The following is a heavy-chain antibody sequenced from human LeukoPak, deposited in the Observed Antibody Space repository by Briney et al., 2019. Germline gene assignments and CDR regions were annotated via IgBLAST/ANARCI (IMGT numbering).Heavy chain of an antibody. J-gene: IGHJ4*02. D-gene: IGHD2-15*01. Sequence: PGGSLRLSCAASGFTFSDYYISWIRQAPGKGLEWVSYISSSGRITHYADSVKGRFTISRDNSRNTLYLQMNTLRAEDTAVYFCAKSPVSSCRGSFCYPFDYWGQGNLVTVSS. CDR1: GFTFSDYY. V-gene: IGHV3-11*01. CDR3: AKSPVSSCRGSFCYPFDY. CDR2: ISSSGRIT.